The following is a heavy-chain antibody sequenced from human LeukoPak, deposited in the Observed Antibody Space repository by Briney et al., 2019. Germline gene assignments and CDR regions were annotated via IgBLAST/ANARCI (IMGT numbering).Heavy chain of an antibody. Sequence: GASVKLSCRASGYTFTNYYIHWVRQAPGQGLEWMGIIYPSYGGANYAQMFQGRVSLTRDTSTNTVYMELSSLRSDDTAMYYCAGELEGGYFDYWGQGTLVTVSS. CDR2: IYPSYGGA. CDR1: GYTFTNYY. J-gene: IGHJ4*02. V-gene: IGHV1-46*01. D-gene: IGHD3-16*01. CDR3: AGELEGGYFDY.